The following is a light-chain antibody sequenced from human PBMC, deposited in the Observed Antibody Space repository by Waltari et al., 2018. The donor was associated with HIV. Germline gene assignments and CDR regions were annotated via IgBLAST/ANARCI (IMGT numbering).Light chain of an antibody. J-gene: IGKJ5*01. CDR1: QSIATY. CDR2: HAS. V-gene: IGKV3-11*01. Sequence: EIVLTQSPATLSLSPGERATLSCRASQSIATYLAWYQHKPGQPPRLLMSHASTRATGIPARFSGSGSETDFTLTISSLEPEDFVIYYCQQRAISPGTFGHGTRLDIK. CDR3: QQRAISPGT.